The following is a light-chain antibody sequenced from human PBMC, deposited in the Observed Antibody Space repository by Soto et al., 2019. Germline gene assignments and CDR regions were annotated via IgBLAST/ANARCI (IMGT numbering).Light chain of an antibody. CDR1: QRISISY. J-gene: IGKJ3*01. Sequence: EIVLTQSPDTLSLSPGERATLSCRASQRISISYLAWFQQKPGQAPRLLIYGASGRATGFPDRFSGSGSGTDFTLTINRLEPEDSAVYYCQQYSGSLFTFGPGTRVDIK. CDR3: QQYSGSLFT. V-gene: IGKV3-20*01. CDR2: GAS.